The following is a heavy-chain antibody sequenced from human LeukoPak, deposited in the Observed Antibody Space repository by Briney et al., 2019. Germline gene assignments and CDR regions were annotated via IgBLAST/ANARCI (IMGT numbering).Heavy chain of an antibody. J-gene: IGHJ4*02. CDR2: VSGSGRGENT. CDR1: GFTFSSSA. D-gene: IGHD2-21*02. CDR3: AKGDCGGDCYVVDY. Sequence: GGSLRLSCAASGFTFSSSAMSWVRQAPGKGLEWVSNVSGSGRGENTYYADSVKGRFTISRDNSKNTLILQMNSLRGEDTALYYCAKGDCGGDCYVVDYWGQGTRVTVSS. V-gene: IGHV3-23*01.